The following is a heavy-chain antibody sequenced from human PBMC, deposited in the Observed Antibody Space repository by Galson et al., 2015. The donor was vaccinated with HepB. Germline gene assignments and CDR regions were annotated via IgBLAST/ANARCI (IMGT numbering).Heavy chain of an antibody. D-gene: IGHD1-20*01. V-gene: IGHV3-21*01. CDR3: ARETTITGTDWYFDL. CDR1: GFTFSSYS. Sequence: SLRLSCAASGFTFSSYSMNWVRQAPGKGLEWVSSISSSSSYIYYADSVKGRFTISRDNAKNSLYLQMNSLRAEDTAVYYCARETTITGTDWYFDLWGRGTLVTVSS. CDR2: ISSSSSYI. J-gene: IGHJ2*01.